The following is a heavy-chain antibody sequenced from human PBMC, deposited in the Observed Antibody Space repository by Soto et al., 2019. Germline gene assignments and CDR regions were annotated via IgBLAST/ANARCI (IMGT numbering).Heavy chain of an antibody. D-gene: IGHD1-26*01. V-gene: IGHV3-23*01. CDR2: IGGTDDEK. CDR3: GEDRVNFTSVWDHFDI. Sequence: GRTLSLSCASSGFIFSNFAMSWVGKAPGKGLEWVSSIGGTDDEKFSADSVKGRFSISRDNINNRLYLRMNSLSAEDTAVYYCGEDRVNFTSVWDHFDIWGLGIMANVSS. CDR1: GFIFSNFA. J-gene: IGHJ3*02.